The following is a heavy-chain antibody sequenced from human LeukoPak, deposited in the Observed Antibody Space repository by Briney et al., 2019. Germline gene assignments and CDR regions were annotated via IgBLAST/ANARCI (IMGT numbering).Heavy chain of an antibody. D-gene: IGHD3-22*01. CDR2: LSGSGGSI. J-gene: IGHJ3*01. V-gene: IGHV3-23*01. CDR1: GFTFSSYA. Sequence: GGSLRLSCAASGFTFSSYAMNWVRQAPGKGLEWVSALSGSGGSIYYADSVKGRFTIYRDNSKNTLYLQMNSLRAEDTAVYYCAKASHYDSSGSPEDVWGQGTMVTVSS. CDR3: AKASHYDSSGSPEDV.